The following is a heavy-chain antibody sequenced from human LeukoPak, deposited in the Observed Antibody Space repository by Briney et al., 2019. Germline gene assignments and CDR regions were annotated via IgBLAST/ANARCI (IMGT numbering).Heavy chain of an antibody. Sequence: SETLSLTCTVSGGSIGSSTYYWGWIRQPPGKGLEWIGSIYYSGSTYYNPSLKSRLSISADTAKNQFSLKLSSVTAADTAVYYCARRPAATPSYFDYWGQGTLVSVAS. J-gene: IGHJ4*02. V-gene: IGHV4-39*01. D-gene: IGHD6-13*01. CDR2: IYYSGST. CDR3: ARRPAATPSYFDY. CDR1: GGSIGSSTYY.